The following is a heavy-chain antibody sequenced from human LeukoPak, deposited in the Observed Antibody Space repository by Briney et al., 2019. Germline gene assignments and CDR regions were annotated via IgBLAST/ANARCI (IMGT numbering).Heavy chain of an antibody. D-gene: IGHD1-26*01. Sequence: GGSLRLSCEASGFTFSNYAMNWVRQAPGKGLEWVSVIRSSGGGGSTYYADSVKGRFTISRDNSKNTVYLQMNSLRAEDTAVYYCARGSGSYWEDAFDIWGQGTMVTVSS. CDR3: ARGSGSYWEDAFDI. CDR2: IRSSGGGGST. J-gene: IGHJ3*02. CDR1: GFTFSNYA. V-gene: IGHV3-23*01.